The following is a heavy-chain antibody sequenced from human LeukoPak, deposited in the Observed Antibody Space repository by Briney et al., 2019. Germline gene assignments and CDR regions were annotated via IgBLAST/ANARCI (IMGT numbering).Heavy chain of an antibody. D-gene: IGHD1-1*01. Sequence: GGSLRLSCAAAGFTVSNSAMSWVRQAPGKGLEWVSVISGSGGSTNHADSVKGRFTISRDNSKNTLYLQMNSLRAEDTAVYYCAKLLRHNWIIDAFDIWGQGTMVTVSS. CDR1: GFTVSNSA. CDR3: AKLLRHNWIIDAFDI. CDR2: ISGSGGST. J-gene: IGHJ3*02. V-gene: IGHV3-23*01.